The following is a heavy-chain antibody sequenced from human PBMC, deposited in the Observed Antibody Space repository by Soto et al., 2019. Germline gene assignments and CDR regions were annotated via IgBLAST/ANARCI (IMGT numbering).Heavy chain of an antibody. CDR2: IYYSGST. CDR1: GGSISSGDYY. D-gene: IGHD3-22*01. J-gene: IGHJ4*02. CDR3: ARDRRGYSYLDY. Sequence: SETLSLTCTVSGGSISSGDYYWSWIRQPPGKGLEWIGYIYYSGSTYYNPSLKSRVTISVDTSKNQFSLKLSSVTAADTAVYYCARDRRGYSYLDYWGQGTLVPVSP. V-gene: IGHV4-30-4*01.